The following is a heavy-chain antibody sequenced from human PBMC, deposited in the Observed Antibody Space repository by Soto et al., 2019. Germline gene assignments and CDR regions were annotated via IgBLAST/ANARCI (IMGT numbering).Heavy chain of an antibody. Sequence: ASVKVSCKASGYDFTAYDINWVRQASGQGLEWMGWMNPINGATGSARRFQGRVSMARNTATATAYLELTSLRSDDSAVYYCGRGPSPRAPAGGTPYYYAMDVWGQGTTVTVSS. V-gene: IGHV1-8*02. CDR2: MNPINGAT. CDR1: GYDFTAYD. CDR3: GRGPSPRAPAGGTPYYYAMDV. J-gene: IGHJ6*02. D-gene: IGHD6-13*01.